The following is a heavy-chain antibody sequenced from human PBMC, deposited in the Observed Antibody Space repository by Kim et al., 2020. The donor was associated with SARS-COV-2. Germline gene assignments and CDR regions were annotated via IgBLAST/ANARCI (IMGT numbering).Heavy chain of an antibody. Sequence: SETLSLTCTVSGGSISSSSYYWGWIRQPPGKGLEWIGSIYYSGSTYYNPSLKSRVTISVDTSKNQFSLKLSSVTAADTAVYYCARRPYKGIAVARNWFDPGGQGTLVTVSS. CDR2: IYYSGST. V-gene: IGHV4-39*01. CDR3: ARRPYKGIAVARNWFDP. D-gene: IGHD6-19*01. CDR1: GGSISSSSYY. J-gene: IGHJ5*02.